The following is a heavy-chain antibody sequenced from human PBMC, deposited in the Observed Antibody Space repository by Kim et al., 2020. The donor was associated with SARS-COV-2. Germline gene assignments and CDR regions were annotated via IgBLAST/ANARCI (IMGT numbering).Heavy chain of an antibody. CDR3: ARDFFWGFDY. J-gene: IGHJ4*02. Sequence: GGSLRLSCAVSGFTFSSFWMSWVRQAPGKGLEWVANIKQDGSEQYYADSVRGRLSISRDNAKNSLYLQMNSLRAEDTAVYYCARDFFWGFDYWGQGTLV. CDR2: IKQDGSEQ. D-gene: IGHD7-27*01. CDR1: GFTFSSFW. V-gene: IGHV3-7*01.